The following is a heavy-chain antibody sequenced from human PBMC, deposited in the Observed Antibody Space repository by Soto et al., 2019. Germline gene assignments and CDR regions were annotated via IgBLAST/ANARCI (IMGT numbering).Heavy chain of an antibody. CDR3: ARGSWSLVRGLLDP. CDR2: IFYTGST. Sequence: QVQLQESGPGLVKASQTLSLTCTVSGDSISSGDHSWSWIRQAPGKGLEWIGYIFYTGSTHSSPSLRNRVSISVDTSNNRFFFSLRSVTAADTAVYYCARGSWSLVRGLLDPWGQGTLVTVSS. V-gene: IGHV4-30-4*01. D-gene: IGHD3-10*01. CDR1: GDSISSGDHS. J-gene: IGHJ5*02.